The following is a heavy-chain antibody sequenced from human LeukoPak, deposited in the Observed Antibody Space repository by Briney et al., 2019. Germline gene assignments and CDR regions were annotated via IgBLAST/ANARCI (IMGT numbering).Heavy chain of an antibody. J-gene: IGHJ4*02. Sequence: ASVKVSCKASGGTFSSYAISWVRQAPGQGPEWMGGIIPISGTANYAQKFQGRVTITTDESTSTAYMGLSSLRSEDTAVYYCARGREAAALYYFDYWGQGTLVTVSS. D-gene: IGHD6-13*01. CDR1: GGTFSSYA. CDR3: ARGREAAALYYFDY. CDR2: IIPISGTA. V-gene: IGHV1-69*05.